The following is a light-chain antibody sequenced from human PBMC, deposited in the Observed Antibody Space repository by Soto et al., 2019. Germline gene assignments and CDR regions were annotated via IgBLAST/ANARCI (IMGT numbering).Light chain of an antibody. Sequence: VLTQSPGSLSLSPGERATVSCRASQTVTSSYLAWYQQRPGQAPQLLIYDAVKRATGIPDRFSGSESGRDYTLTISRLDPEDSAVYYCQQYGDSITFGGGTMVDIK. CDR2: DAV. CDR3: QQYGDSIT. J-gene: IGKJ4*01. V-gene: IGKV3-20*01. CDR1: QTVTSSY.